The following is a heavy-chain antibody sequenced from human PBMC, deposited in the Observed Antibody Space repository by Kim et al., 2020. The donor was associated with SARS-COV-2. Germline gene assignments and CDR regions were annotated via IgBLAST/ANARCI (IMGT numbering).Heavy chain of an antibody. CDR2: IKQDGSEK. J-gene: IGHJ4*02. V-gene: IGHV3-7*01. Sequence: GGSLRLSCAASGFTFSSYWMSWVRQAPGKGLEWVANIKQDGSEKYYVDSVKGRFTISRDNAKNSLYLQMNSLRAEDTAVYYCARRLPPDSSSWYITSYYFDYWGQGTMVTVSS. CDR1: GFTFSSYW. CDR3: ARRLPPDSSSWYITSYYFDY. D-gene: IGHD6-13*01.